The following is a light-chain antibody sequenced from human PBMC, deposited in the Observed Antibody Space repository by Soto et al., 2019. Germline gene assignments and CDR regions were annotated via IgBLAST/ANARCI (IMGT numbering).Light chain of an antibody. J-gene: IGKJ2*01. V-gene: IGKV1-5*01. CDR3: QQYNSYSLF. CDR2: GAP. Sequence: IQMTQSPSTLSASVGDRVTITCRASQSISNWLAWYQQKPGKAPKLLIYGAPSLESGVPSRFSGSGSGTEFTLTISSLQPDDFATYSCQQYNSYSLFFGQGTKLEIK. CDR1: QSISNW.